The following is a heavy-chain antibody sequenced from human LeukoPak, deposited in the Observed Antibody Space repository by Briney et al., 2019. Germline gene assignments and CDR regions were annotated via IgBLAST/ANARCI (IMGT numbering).Heavy chain of an antibody. CDR3: ARSRRDNYYYYYGMDV. V-gene: IGHV3-48*04. D-gene: IGHD5-24*01. CDR1: RFTFSSYW. CDR2: ISSSDTTI. Sequence: GGSLRLSCAASRFTFSSYWMHWVRQAPGKGLEWVSNISSSDTTIHYADSVKGRFTISRDNARNSLYLQMNSLRAEDTAVYYCARSRRDNYYYYYGMDVWGQGTTVTVSS. J-gene: IGHJ6*02.